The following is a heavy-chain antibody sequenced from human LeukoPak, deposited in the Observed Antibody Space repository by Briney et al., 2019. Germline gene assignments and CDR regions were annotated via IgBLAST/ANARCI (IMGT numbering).Heavy chain of an antibody. J-gene: IGHJ5*02. V-gene: IGHV4-34*01. CDR3: ARGLDRQWLFGAVYNWFDP. Sequence: PSETLSLTCAVYGGSFSGYYWSWIRQPPGKGLEWIGEINHSGSTNYNPSLKSRVTISVDTSKNQFSLKLSSVTAADTAVYYCARGLDRQWLFGAVYNWFDPWGQGTLVTVSS. CDR1: GGSFSGYY. CDR2: INHSGST. D-gene: IGHD6-19*01.